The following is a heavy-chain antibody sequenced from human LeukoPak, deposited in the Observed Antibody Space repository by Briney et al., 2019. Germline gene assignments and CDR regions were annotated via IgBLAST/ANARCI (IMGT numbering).Heavy chain of an antibody. V-gene: IGHV3-30*04. D-gene: IGHD6-6*01. CDR2: ISYDGSNK. CDR3: AKGRIAARPGDY. J-gene: IGHJ4*02. CDR1: GFTFSSYA. Sequence: PGGSLRLSCAASGFTFSSYAMDWVRQAPGKGLEWVAVISYDGSNKYYADSVKGRFTISRDNSKNTLYLQMNSLRAEDTAVYYCAKGRIAARPGDYWGQGTLVTVSS.